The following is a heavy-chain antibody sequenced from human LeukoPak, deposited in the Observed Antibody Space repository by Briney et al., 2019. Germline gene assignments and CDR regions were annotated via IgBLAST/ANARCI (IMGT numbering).Heavy chain of an antibody. CDR1: GYSISSGYY. CDR2: IYHSGRT. D-gene: IGHD4-17*01. Sequence: PSETLSLTCTVSGYSISSGYYWGWIRQPPGKGLEWIGSIYHSGRTYYNPSLKSRVTISVDTSKNQFSLKLSSVTAADTAVYYCAGYHVYGVTTPPLGYWGQGTLVTVSS. V-gene: IGHV4-38-2*02. J-gene: IGHJ4*02. CDR3: AGYHVYGVTTPPLGY.